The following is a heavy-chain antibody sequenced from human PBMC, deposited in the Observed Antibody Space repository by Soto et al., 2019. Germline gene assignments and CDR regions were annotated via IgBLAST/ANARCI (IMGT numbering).Heavy chain of an antibody. CDR3: AREAYSSSSSVGWFDP. CDR2: IYYSGST. CDR1: GGSISSSSYY. V-gene: IGHV4-39*02. D-gene: IGHD6-6*01. J-gene: IGHJ5*02. Sequence: QLQLQESGPGLVKPSETLSLTCTVSGGSISSSSYYWGWIRQPPGKGLEWIGSIYYSGSTYYNPSLKSRVTISVDTSKNQFSLKLSSVTAADTAVYYCAREAYSSSSSVGWFDPWGQGTLVTVSS.